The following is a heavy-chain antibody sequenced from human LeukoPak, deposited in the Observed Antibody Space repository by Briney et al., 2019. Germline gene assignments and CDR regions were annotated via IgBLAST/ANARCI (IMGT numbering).Heavy chain of an antibody. J-gene: IGHJ5*02. CDR2: IYYSGST. CDR1: GGSISSYY. D-gene: IGHD2-2*01. CDR3: ARGYCSSTSCFLGWFDP. V-gene: IGHV4-59*01. Sequence: SETLSLTYTVSGGSISSYYWSWIRQPPGKGLEWIGYIYYSGSTNYNPSLKSRVTISVDTSKNQFSLKLSSVTAADTAVYYCARGYCSSTSCFLGWFDPWGQGTLVTVSS.